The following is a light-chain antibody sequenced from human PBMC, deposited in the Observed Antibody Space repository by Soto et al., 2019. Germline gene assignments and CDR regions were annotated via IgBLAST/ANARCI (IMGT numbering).Light chain of an antibody. Sequence: DIQVTQSPSSLSASVGDTVTISCRTSQTINTYLNWYQQQPGRAPKLLIFAASTLLSGVPSRFIGSGSRTDFTLTITGLQPEDFATYFCQQRSSPPYTFGPGTQL. CDR1: QTINTY. CDR2: AAS. CDR3: QQRSSPPYT. V-gene: IGKV1-39*01. J-gene: IGKJ2*01.